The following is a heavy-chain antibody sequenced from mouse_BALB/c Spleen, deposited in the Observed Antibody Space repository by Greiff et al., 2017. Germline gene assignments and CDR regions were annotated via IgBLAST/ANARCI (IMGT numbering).Heavy chain of an antibody. Sequence: VQLQQSGAELAKPGASVKMSCKASGYTFTSYWMHWVKQRPGQGLEWIGYINPSTGYTEYNQKFKDKATLTADKSSSTAYMQLSSLTSEDSAVYYCGSSGYDYFDDWGQGTTLTVSS. V-gene: IGHV1-7*01. D-gene: IGHD3-1*01. J-gene: IGHJ2*01. CDR1: GYTFTSYW. CDR2: INPSTGYT. CDR3: GSSGYDYFDD.